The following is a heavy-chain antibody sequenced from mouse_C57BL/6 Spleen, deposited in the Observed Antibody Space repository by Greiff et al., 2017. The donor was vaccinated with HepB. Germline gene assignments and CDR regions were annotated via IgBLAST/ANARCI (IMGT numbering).Heavy chain of an antibody. V-gene: IGHV1-22*01. CDR2: INPNNGGT. CDR1: GYTFTDYN. D-gene: IGHD4-1*01. Sequence: VQLKESGPELVKPGASVKMSCKASGYTFTDYNMHWVKQSHGKSLEWIGYINPNNGGTSYNQKFKGKATLTVNKSSSTAYMELRSLTSEDSAVYYCASHWRGYFDYWGQGTTLTVSS. CDR3: ASHWRGYFDY. J-gene: IGHJ2*01.